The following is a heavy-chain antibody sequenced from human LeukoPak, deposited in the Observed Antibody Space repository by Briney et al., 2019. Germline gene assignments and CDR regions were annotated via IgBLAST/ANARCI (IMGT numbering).Heavy chain of an antibody. CDR2: IYYSGST. CDR3: ASTKGELGFDY. Sequence: SETLSLTCTVSGGSISSYYWSWIRQPPGKGLEWTGYIYYSGSTNYNPSLKSRVTISVDTSKNQFSLKLSSVTAADTAVYYCASTKGELGFDYWGQGTLVTVSS. CDR1: GGSISSYY. V-gene: IGHV4-59*01. D-gene: IGHD1-26*01. J-gene: IGHJ4*02.